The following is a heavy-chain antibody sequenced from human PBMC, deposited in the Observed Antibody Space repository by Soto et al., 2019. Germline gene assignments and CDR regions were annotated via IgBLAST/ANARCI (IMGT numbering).Heavy chain of an antibody. D-gene: IGHD2-15*01. Sequence: SVKVSCKASGDTFSTYTITWMRQAPGRGLERVGGIIPRSAKSNYAQKFQGRVTITADESTSTAYMELSSLRSEDTAVYYCASWVVNFLVVVAATAYRLAVWAQGTTVPVSS. J-gene: IGHJ6*02. CDR2: IIPRSAKS. V-gene: IGHV1-69*13. CDR3: ASWVVNFLVVVAATAYRLAV. CDR1: GDTFSTYT.